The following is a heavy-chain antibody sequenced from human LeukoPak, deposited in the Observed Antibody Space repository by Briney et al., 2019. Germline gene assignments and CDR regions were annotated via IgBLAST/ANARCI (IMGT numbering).Heavy chain of an antibody. J-gene: IGHJ4*02. CDR2: ISSSGNTI. D-gene: IGHD6-13*01. Sequence: GGSLRLSCAASGFTFSSYEMNWVRQAPGKGLEWVSYISSSGNTIYYADSVKGRFTISRDNTKNILYLQMNSLRVEDTAVYYCAAGTAADYWGLGTLVAVSS. V-gene: IGHV3-48*03. CDR1: GFTFSSYE. CDR3: AAGTAADY.